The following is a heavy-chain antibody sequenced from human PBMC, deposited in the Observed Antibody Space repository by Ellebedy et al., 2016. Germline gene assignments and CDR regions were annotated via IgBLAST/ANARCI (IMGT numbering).Heavy chain of an antibody. D-gene: IGHD2-2*01. CDR3: ARSLGFCTETSCLRDFDS. V-gene: IGHV1-18*01. J-gene: IGHJ4*02. Sequence: ASVKVSXXASGYTFSSHGISWVRQAPGQGLEWMGWISGYNGNTNYAQILQGRVTMTTDTSTSTAYMELRSLRSDDTAVYYCARSLGFCTETSCLRDFDSWGQGTLFTVSS. CDR1: GYTFSSHG. CDR2: ISGYNGNT.